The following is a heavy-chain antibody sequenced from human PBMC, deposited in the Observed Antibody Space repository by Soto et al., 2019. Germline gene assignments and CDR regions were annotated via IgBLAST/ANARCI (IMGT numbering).Heavy chain of an antibody. J-gene: IGHJ4*02. D-gene: IGHD3-16*02. CDR1: GGSISSSSYY. V-gene: IGHV4-39*01. CDR2: IYYSGST. CDR3: ARSLHLGELSSPYYFDY. Sequence: QLQLQESGPGLVKPSETLSLTCTVSGGSISSSSYYWGWIRQPPGKGLEWIGSIYYSGSTYYNPSRKSRVTISVDTSKNQFSLKLSSVTAADTAVYYCARSLHLGELSSPYYFDYWGQGTLVTVSS.